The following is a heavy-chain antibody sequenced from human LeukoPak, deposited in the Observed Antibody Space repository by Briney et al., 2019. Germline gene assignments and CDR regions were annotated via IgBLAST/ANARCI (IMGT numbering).Heavy chain of an antibody. Sequence: SETLSLTCAVYGGSFSGYYWSWIRQPPGKRLEWIGEINHSGSTNYNPSLKSRVTISVDTSKNQFSLKLSSVTAADTAVYYCARRLTQYDCFDPWGQGILVTVSS. D-gene: IGHD2-2*01. CDR2: INHSGST. J-gene: IGHJ5*02. CDR3: ARRLTQYDCFDP. CDR1: GGSFSGYY. V-gene: IGHV4-34*01.